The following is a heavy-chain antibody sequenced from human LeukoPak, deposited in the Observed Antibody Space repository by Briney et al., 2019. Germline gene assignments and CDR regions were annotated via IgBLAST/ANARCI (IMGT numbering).Heavy chain of an antibody. Sequence: GASVKVSCKASGGTFSSYAISWVRQAPGQGLEWMGRIIPILGIANYAQKSQGRVTITADKSTSTAYMELSSLRSEDTAVYYCARDRSAVAAPFDYWGQGTLVTVSS. CDR1: GGTFSSYA. V-gene: IGHV1-69*04. D-gene: IGHD2-15*01. J-gene: IGHJ4*02. CDR2: IIPILGIA. CDR3: ARDRSAVAAPFDY.